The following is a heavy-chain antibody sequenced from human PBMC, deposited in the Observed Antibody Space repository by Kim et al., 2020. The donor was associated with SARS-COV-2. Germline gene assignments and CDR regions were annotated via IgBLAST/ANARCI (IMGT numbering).Heavy chain of an antibody. V-gene: IGHV4-59*01. CDR3: AGDSGYDQFDY. CDR2: T. Sequence: TNYNPFLKSRVTISVDTSKNQFSLKLSSVTAADTAVYYCAGDSGYDQFDYWGQGTLVTVSS. D-gene: IGHD5-12*01. J-gene: IGHJ4*02.